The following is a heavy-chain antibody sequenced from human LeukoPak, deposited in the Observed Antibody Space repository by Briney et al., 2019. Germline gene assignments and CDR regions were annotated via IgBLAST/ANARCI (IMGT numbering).Heavy chain of an antibody. J-gene: IGHJ4*02. CDR1: GFTVSGNY. V-gene: IGHV3-23*01. Sequence: PGGSLRLSCAVSGFTVSGNYMSWVRQAPGKGLEWVSTISNSDDNTYYADSVKGRFTIPRDNSKNTLYLQMNSLTAEDTAIYYCAKATGTLGNWGQGTLVTVSA. D-gene: IGHD1-1*01. CDR2: ISNSDDNT. CDR3: AKATGTLGN.